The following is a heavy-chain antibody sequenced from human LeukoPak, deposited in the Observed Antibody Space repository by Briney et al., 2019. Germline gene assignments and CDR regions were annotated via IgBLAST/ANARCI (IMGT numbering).Heavy chain of an antibody. V-gene: IGHV3-20*04. Sequence: GGSLRLSCTTSGFTFDDYGMNWVRQAPGKGLEWVSGINWSGGTTDYADSVKGRFIISRDNAKNTLYLQMTGLRGEDTAFYYCARYRGWVGAAVYWGQGTLVTVSS. J-gene: IGHJ4*02. CDR1: GFTFDDYG. CDR2: INWSGGTT. D-gene: IGHD1-26*01. CDR3: ARYRGWVGAAVY.